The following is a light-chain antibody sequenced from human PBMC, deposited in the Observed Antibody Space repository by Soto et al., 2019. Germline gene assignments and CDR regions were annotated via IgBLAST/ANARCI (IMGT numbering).Light chain of an antibody. CDR2: GNK. CDR3: RSYDVSLHWV. Sequence: QLVLTQPPSVSGAPGQTVTISCTGSSTNIGADYDVHWFQQLPGAAPKLLIYGNKYRPSGVPDRFSGSKSGASASLAITGLQAEDDADYYCRSYDVSLHWVFGGGTKLTVL. J-gene: IGLJ3*02. V-gene: IGLV1-40*01. CDR1: STNIGADYD.